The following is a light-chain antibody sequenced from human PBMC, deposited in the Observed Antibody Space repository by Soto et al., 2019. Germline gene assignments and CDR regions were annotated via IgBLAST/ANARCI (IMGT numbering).Light chain of an antibody. CDR2: GAS. CDR3: HQRYNWPRVT. Sequence: EIVLTQSPATLSSFPGDRATLSCRASQTVSSSLAWYQQKPGQAPRLLIYGASNRATDIPDRFSGRGSGTDFTLTISRLEPEDFAVYFCHQRYNWPRVTFGQGTRLEIK. J-gene: IGKJ5*01. CDR1: QTVSSS. V-gene: IGKV3-11*01.